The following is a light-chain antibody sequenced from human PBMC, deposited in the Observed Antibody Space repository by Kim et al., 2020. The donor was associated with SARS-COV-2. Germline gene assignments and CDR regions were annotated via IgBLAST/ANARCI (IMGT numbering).Light chain of an antibody. J-gene: IGLJ3*02. V-gene: IGLV3-1*01. Sequence: SYELTQPPSVSVSPGQTASITCSGSKLGDKYAYWYQKKQGQSPILVIYQHTKRPSGISQRFSGSSFGNTATLTISRAQTMDEADYYCQAWDSSTAVFGGG. CDR3: QAWDSSTAV. CDR1: KLGDKY. CDR2: QHT.